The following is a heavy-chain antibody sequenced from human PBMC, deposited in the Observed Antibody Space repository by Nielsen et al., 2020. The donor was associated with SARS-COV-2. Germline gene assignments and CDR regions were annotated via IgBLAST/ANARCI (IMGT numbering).Heavy chain of an antibody. Sequence: SLKISCAASGFTFSPYWMHWVRQVPGKGLEWVSGLSWSGGKIDYADSVKGRFTISRDNAKNSLYLQMNSVRTEDTALYYCVRDKGLIAAAGHYFDFWGQGTLVTVSS. CDR2: LSWSGGKI. CDR3: VRDKGLIAAAGHYFDF. V-gene: IGHV3-9*01. D-gene: IGHD6-13*01. J-gene: IGHJ4*02. CDR1: GFTFSPYW.